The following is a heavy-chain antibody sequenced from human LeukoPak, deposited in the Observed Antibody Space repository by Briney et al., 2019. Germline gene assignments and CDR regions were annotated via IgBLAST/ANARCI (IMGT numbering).Heavy chain of an antibody. V-gene: IGHV4-61*01. Sequence: SETLSLTCTVSGGSVSSGSYYRSWIRQPPGKGLEWIGYIYYSGSTNYNPSLKSRVTISVDTPKNQSSLKLSSVTAADTAVYYCARDWYSSSSGYYYYGMDVWGQGTTVTVSS. J-gene: IGHJ6*02. CDR2: IYYSGST. CDR1: GGSVSSGSYY. CDR3: ARDWYSSSSGYYYYGMDV. D-gene: IGHD6-6*01.